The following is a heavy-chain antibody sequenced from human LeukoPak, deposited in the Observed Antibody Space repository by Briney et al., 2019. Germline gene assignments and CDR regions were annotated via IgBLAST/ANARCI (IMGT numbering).Heavy chain of an antibody. CDR3: ARREMATIHFLGDDY. CDR2: INPNSGGT. V-gene: IGHV1-2*06. CDR1: GYTFTVYY. Sequence: ASVKVSCKASGYTFTVYYMHWVRQAPGQGLEWMGRINPNSGGTNYAQKFQGRVTMTRDTSISTAYMELSRLRSDDTAVYYCARREMATIHFLGDDYWGQGTLVTVSS. D-gene: IGHD5-24*01. J-gene: IGHJ4*02.